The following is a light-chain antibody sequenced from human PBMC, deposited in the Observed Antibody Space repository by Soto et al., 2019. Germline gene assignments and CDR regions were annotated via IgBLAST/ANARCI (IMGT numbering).Light chain of an antibody. CDR1: SINVGKYNL. J-gene: IGLJ2*01. CDR3: CSYALGNIPVV. CDR2: EVT. Sequence: QSALTQPASVSGSPGQSVTISCTGTSINVGKYNLVSWYQQHPGKAPTLIIYEVTQRPSGVSSRFSGSKSGNTASLTISGLQAEDEADYLCCSYALGNIPVVFGGGTKLTVL. V-gene: IGLV2-23*02.